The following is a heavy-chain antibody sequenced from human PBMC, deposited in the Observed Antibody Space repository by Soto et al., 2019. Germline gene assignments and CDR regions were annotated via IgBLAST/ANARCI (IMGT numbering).Heavy chain of an antibody. CDR2: ISGSGGGT. Sequence: PGGSLRLSCAASGFTFSSYSMNWVRQAPGKGLEWVSAISGSGGGTYYADSVKGRFTISRDNSKNTLYLQMNSLRAEDTAVYYCAKGPDLVVVVAATRYFDYWGQGTLVTVSS. J-gene: IGHJ4*02. CDR3: AKGPDLVVVVAATRYFDY. V-gene: IGHV3-23*01. CDR1: GFTFSSYS. D-gene: IGHD2-15*01.